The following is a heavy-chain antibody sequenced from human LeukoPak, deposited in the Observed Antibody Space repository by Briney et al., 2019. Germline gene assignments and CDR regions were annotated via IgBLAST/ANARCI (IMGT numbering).Heavy chain of an antibody. CDR1: GGSISSGGYS. Sequence: PSQTLSLTCAVSGGSISSGGYSWSWIRQPPGKGLEWIGYIYHSGSTNYNPSLKSRVTMSVDTSKNQFSLRLSSVTAADTAVYYCARYYVSGIYPALVYGGQGTLVSVSS. CDR3: ARYYVSGIYPALVY. J-gene: IGHJ4*02. CDR2: IYHSGST. V-gene: IGHV4-30-2*01. D-gene: IGHD3-10*02.